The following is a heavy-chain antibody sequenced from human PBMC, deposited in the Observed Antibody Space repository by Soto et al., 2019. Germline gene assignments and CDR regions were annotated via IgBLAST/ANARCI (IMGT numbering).Heavy chain of an antibody. D-gene: IGHD3-3*01. CDR1: GGSISSSSYY. Sequence: QLQLQESGPGLVKPSETLSLTCTVSGGSISSSSYYWGWIRQPPGKGLEWIGSIYYSGSTYYNPSLKSRVPISVDTSKNQFSLKLSSVTAADTAVYYCASGLGHDFWSGYSYWGQGTLVTVSS. CDR3: ASGLGHDFWSGYSY. J-gene: IGHJ4*02. CDR2: IYYSGST. V-gene: IGHV4-39*01.